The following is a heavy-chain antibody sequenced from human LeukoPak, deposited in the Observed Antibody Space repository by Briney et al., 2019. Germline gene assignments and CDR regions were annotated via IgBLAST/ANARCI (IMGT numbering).Heavy chain of an antibody. D-gene: IGHD1-26*01. CDR2: IKSDGTT. V-gene: IGHV3-74*01. Sequence: GGSLRLSCAASGFTFSSAWMHRVRQTPGKGLVWVSRIKSDGTTNYADSVKGRFTISRDNAKNTLYLQMNNLRAEDTAVYYCARDGSYKFDYWGQGTLVTVSS. CDR1: GFTFSSAW. J-gene: IGHJ4*02. CDR3: ARDGSYKFDY.